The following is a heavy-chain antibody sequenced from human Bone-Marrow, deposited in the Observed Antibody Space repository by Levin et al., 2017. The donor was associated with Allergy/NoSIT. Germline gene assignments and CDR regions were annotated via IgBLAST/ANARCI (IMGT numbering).Heavy chain of an antibody. CDR2: INPNSGDT. V-gene: IGHV1-2*02. CDR1: GYRFNGYY. CDR3: AGQDIVVVVPYSRTFDV. D-gene: IGHD2-15*01. Sequence: ASVKVSCKASGYRFNGYYIHWVRQAPGQGLEWKGWINPNSGDTKYAQKFQGRVTMTRDTSITTAYMELSRLTSDDTAVYYCAGQDIVVVVPYSRTFDVWGQGTMVTVSS. J-gene: IGHJ3*01.